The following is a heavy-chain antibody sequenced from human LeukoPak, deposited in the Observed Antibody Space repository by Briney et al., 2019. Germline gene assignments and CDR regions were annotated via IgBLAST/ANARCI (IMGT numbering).Heavy chain of an antibody. Sequence: SETLSRTCTVSGGSIRSSYYYWGWIRQHPGKGREWIVSIYDSRSTYYNPSLKSRVTISVDTSKNQFSLKLNSVTAADTAVYYCARGVERLHRMSSAFDIWGQGTMVTVSS. CDR1: GGSIRSSYYY. CDR2: IYDSRST. J-gene: IGHJ3*02. V-gene: IGHV4-39*01. D-gene: IGHD1-1*01. CDR3: ARGVERLHRMSSAFDI.